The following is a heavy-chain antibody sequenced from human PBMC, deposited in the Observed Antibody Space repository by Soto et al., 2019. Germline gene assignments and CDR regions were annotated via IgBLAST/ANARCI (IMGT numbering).Heavy chain of an antibody. D-gene: IGHD3-22*01. Sequence: AGSPTLAGAASGFTFSTYSMNWVRQAPGKGLEWVSSISSSGSYIYYADSVKGRFTISRDNAKNSLYLQMNSLRAEDTAVYYCARYDSSGYYWPYYYYGMDLWGQGTTVTVSS. CDR2: ISSSGSYI. J-gene: IGHJ6*02. CDR3: ARYDSSGYYWPYYYYGMDL. V-gene: IGHV3-21*01. CDR1: GFTFSTYS.